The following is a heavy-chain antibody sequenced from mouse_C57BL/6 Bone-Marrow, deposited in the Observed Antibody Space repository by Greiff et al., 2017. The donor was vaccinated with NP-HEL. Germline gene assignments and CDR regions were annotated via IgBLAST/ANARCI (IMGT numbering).Heavy chain of an antibody. CDR1: GYTFTSYW. Sequence: QVQLQQPGAELVKPGASVKLSCKASGYTFTSYWMHWVKQRPGQGLEWIGMIHPNSGSTNYNEKFKSKATLTVDKSSSTAYMQLSSLTSEDSAVYYCAGYGSDWYFDVWGTGTTVTVSS. V-gene: IGHV1-64*01. CDR2: IHPNSGST. D-gene: IGHD1-1*01. CDR3: AGYGSDWYFDV. J-gene: IGHJ1*03.